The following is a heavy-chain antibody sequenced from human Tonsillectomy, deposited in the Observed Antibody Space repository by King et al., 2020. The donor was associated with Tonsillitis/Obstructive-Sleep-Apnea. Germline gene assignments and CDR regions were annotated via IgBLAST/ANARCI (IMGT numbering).Heavy chain of an antibody. CDR2: IYYSGST. J-gene: IGHJ5*02. Sequence: VQLQESGPGLVKPSETLSLTCTVSGGSIRSYYWNWIRQPPGKGLEWIGYIYYSGSTNYNPSLKSRVTISVDTSKNQFSLKLSSVTAADTAVYYCARGYSSAWYPWGQGTLVTVSS. CDR3: ARGYSSAWYP. D-gene: IGHD6-19*01. V-gene: IGHV4-59*01. CDR1: GGSIRSYY.